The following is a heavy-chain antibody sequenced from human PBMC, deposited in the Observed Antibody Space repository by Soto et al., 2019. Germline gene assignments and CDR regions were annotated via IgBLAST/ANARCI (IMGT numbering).Heavy chain of an antibody. CDR2: ISWNGDRI. Sequence: PGGSLRLSCAACGFTFDEYAMYLVRLVPGKGMEWVSGISWNGDRIGYADSVKGRFTISRDIAKNSLFLKMNSLRAEDTASYYCTKGAVIILXTAPKFGSWGQATLVAGS. V-gene: IGHV3-9*01. CDR1: GFTFDEYA. D-gene: IGHD2-21*02. J-gene: IGHJ4*02. CDR3: TKGAVIILXTAPKFGS.